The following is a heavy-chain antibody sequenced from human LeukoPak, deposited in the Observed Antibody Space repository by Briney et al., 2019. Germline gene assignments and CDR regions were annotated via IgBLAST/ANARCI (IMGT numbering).Heavy chain of an antibody. CDR1: GFTFSSYW. CDR3: ASPLFNDFWSGYYTDY. Sequence: PGGSLRLSCAASGFTFSSYWMSWVRQAPGKGLEWVSSISSSSSYIYYADSVKGRFTISRDNAKNSLYLQMNSLRAEDTAVYYCASPLFNDFWSGYYTDYWGQGTLVTVSS. D-gene: IGHD3-3*01. J-gene: IGHJ4*02. V-gene: IGHV3-21*01. CDR2: ISSSSSYI.